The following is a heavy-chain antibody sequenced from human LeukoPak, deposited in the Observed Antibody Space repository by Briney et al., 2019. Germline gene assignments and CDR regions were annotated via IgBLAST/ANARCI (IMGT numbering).Heavy chain of an antibody. D-gene: IGHD3-22*01. CDR3: AKDLGDNNYYDSSGYLAFDI. CDR2: ISGNGGST. Sequence: GGSLRLSCAASGFTFSCYAMSWVRQAPGKGLVWVSAISGNGGSTYYADSVKGRFTISRDNSKNTLYPQMNTLRAEDTAVYYCAKDLGDNNYYDSSGYLAFDIWARGTRVTVSS. J-gene: IGHJ3*02. CDR1: GFTFSCYA. V-gene: IGHV3-23*01.